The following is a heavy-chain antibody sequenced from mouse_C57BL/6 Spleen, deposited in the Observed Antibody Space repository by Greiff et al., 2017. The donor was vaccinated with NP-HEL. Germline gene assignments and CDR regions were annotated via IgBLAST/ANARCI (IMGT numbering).Heavy chain of an antibody. Sequence: EVQVEESGGGLVQPGGSMKLSCVASGFTFSNYWMNWVRQSPEKGLEWVAQIRLKSDNYATPFAESVKGRFTISRDDSKSSVYLQMNNLRDEDTGIYYCTGDYYDYGGFAYWGQGTLVTVSA. D-gene: IGHD2-4*01. V-gene: IGHV6-3*01. CDR1: GFTFSNYW. J-gene: IGHJ3*01. CDR3: TGDYYDYGGFAY. CDR2: IRLKSDNYAT.